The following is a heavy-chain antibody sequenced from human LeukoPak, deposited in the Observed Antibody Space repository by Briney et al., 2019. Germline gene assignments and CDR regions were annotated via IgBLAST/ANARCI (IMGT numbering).Heavy chain of an antibody. J-gene: IGHJ4*02. CDR1: GFTFSGSD. D-gene: IGHD5-24*01. Sequence: GGSLRLSCAASGFTFSGSDMQWVRQASGKGLESLGRIRSKVKSYATAYDASLKGRFTISRDDPKNTVYLQMDSLKTEDTAVYYCAGWDPNYNSEYWGQGTLVTVSS. V-gene: IGHV3-73*01. CDR2: IRSKVKSYAT. CDR3: AGWDPNYNSEY.